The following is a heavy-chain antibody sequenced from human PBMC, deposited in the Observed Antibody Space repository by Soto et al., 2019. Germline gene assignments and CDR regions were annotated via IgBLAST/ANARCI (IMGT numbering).Heavy chain of an antibody. CDR2: ISYDGSNQ. Sequence: QVYLVESGGGVVQPGRSLRLSCAASGFAFSSYGMYWARQAPGKGLEWVAVISYDGSNQYYGDSVKGRFIIFRDQSKDTVYLQMNSLRVEDTAVYYWAKEGGHGFGYYGMDVWGQGTTVTVSS. CDR1: GFAFSSYG. CDR3: AKEGGHGFGYYGMDV. D-gene: IGHD3-10*01. V-gene: IGHV3-30*18. J-gene: IGHJ6*02.